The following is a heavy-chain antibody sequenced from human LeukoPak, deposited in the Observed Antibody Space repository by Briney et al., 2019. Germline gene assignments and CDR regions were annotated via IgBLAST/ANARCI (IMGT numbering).Heavy chain of an antibody. J-gene: IGHJ4*02. D-gene: IGHD6-19*01. Sequence: GGSLRLSCVASGITFSRHGMDWVRQAPGKGLEWVAVIADDGGVKQYADSVKGRFTISRDNSKNTLYLQMNSLRAEDTAVYYCAKSRAVVRFDYWGQGTLVTVSS. CDR2: IADDGGVK. CDR3: AKSRAVVRFDY. CDR1: GITFSRHG. V-gene: IGHV3-30*18.